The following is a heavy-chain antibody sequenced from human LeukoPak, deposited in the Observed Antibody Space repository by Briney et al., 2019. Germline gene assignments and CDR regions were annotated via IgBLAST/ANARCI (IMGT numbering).Heavy chain of an antibody. CDR2: ISGSDGST. Sequence: TGGSLRLSCAASRFTFSSYAMSWVRQAPGKGLEWVSTISGSDGSTYYADSVKGRFTISRDNSKNTLYLQMNSLRAEDTAVYYCAVEGYASFYSYYGMDVWGQGTTVTVSS. V-gene: IGHV3-23*01. CDR3: AVEGYASFYSYYGMDV. CDR1: RFTFSSYA. D-gene: IGHD3-3*01. J-gene: IGHJ6*02.